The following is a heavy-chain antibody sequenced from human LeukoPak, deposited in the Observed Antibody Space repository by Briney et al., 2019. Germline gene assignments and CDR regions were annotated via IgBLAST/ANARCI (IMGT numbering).Heavy chain of an antibody. CDR3: AKGRITMVRGVIFFDY. V-gene: IGHV3-23*01. D-gene: IGHD3-10*01. CDR2: ISGSGGST. CDR1: GFTLSSYA. J-gene: IGHJ4*02. Sequence: GGSLRLSCAASGFTLSSYAMSWVRQAPGKGLEWVSAISGSGGSTYYADSVKGRFTISRDNSKNTLYLQMNSLRAEDTAVYYCAKGRITMVRGVIFFDYWGQGTLVTVSS.